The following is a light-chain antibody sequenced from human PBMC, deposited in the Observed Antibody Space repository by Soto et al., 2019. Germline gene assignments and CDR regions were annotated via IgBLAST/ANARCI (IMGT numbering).Light chain of an antibody. CDR2: KAS. CDR3: QQLFMYPPT. V-gene: IGKV1-5*03. Sequence: QSPSPRPASVGDSVTITCRADQSISTWLAWYQQKPGKAPNLLIYKASRLETGVPSRFSGSGSGTDFTLTVSSLQPEDLATYYCQQLFMYPPTFGPGTKVDIK. CDR1: QSISTW. J-gene: IGKJ3*01.